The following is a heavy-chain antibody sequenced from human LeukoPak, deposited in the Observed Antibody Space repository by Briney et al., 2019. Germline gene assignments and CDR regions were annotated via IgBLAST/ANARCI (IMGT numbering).Heavy chain of an antibody. V-gene: IGHV3-30-3*01. CDR2: ISYDGSNK. Sequence: GGSLRLSCAASGFPFSTYAMHWVRQAPGKGLEWVAVISYDGSNKYYADSVKGRFTISRDNSKYTLYLQMNSLRAEDTAMYYCARDANYNMDVWGLGTTVTVSS. CDR1: GFPFSTYA. CDR3: ARDANYNMDV. J-gene: IGHJ6*02.